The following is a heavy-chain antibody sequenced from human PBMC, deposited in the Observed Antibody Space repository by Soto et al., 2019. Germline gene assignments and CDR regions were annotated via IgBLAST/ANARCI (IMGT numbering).Heavy chain of an antibody. CDR3: ARDTAYFEH. V-gene: IGHV4-38-2*01. CDR1: GYSISSGYT. J-gene: IGHJ4*01. CDR2: IYHSGST. Sequence: SETLSLTCVVSGYSISSGYTWGWIRQPPGKGLEWIGSIYHSGSTFYNPSLKSRVSISVDTSKNQFSLKLSSVTAADTAVYYCARDTAYFEHCGHLTLVTVSS. D-gene: IGHD5-18*01.